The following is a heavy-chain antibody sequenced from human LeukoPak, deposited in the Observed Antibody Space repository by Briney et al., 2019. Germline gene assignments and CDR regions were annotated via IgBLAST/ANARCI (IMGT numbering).Heavy chain of an antibody. J-gene: IGHJ4*02. Sequence: SETLSLTCTVSGVSITSSDSYWSWIRQPPGKGLEWIGYIYYTGSTYYSPSLKSRVTMSLDTSKTQFSLKLDSVTAADTAVYYCARSVSWGLDSWGQGTLVTVSS. V-gene: IGHV4-30-4*01. D-gene: IGHD3-16*01. CDR1: GVSITSSDSY. CDR3: ARSVSWGLDS. CDR2: IYYTGST.